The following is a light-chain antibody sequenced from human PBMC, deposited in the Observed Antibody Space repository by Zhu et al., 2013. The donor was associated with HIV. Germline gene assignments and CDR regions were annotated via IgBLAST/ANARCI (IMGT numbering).Light chain of an antibody. J-gene: IGKJ2*01. V-gene: IGKV3-15*01. Sequence: EIVMTQSPATLSVSPGERATLSCRASQSVSSNLAWYQQKPGQAPRLLIYGASTRATGIPARFSGSGSGTEFTLTISSLEPEDFAVYYCQQRSNWPPYTFGQGTTLEI. CDR2: GAS. CDR1: QSVSSN. CDR3: QQRSNWPPYT.